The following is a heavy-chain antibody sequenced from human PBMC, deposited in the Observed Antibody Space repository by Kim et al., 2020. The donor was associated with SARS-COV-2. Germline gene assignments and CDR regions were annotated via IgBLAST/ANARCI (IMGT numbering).Heavy chain of an antibody. CDR2: IRSKAYGGTT. D-gene: IGHD3-16*02. V-gene: IGHV3-49*03. J-gene: IGHJ4*02. CDR1: GFTFGDYA. Sequence: GGSLRLSCTASGFTFGDYAMSWFRQAPGKGLEWVGFIRSKAYGGTTEYAASVKGRFTISRDDSKSIAYLQMNSLKTEDTAVYYCTRGEGYYDYVWGSYRRTIFDYWGQGTLVTVSS. CDR3: TRGEGYYDYVWGSYRRTIFDY.